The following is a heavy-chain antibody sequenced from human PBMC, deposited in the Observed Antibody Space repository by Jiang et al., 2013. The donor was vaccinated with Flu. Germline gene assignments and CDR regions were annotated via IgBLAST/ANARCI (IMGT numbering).Heavy chain of an antibody. CDR3: ARGSTYYYGSGKIDY. J-gene: IGHJ4*02. CDR2: INHMGST. CDR1: GGSFSGYY. Sequence: LKPSETLSLTCAVYGGSFSGYYWSWIRQPPGKGLEWIGEINHMGSTNXNPSLKSRVTISVDTSKNQFSLKLSSVTAADTAVYYCARGSTYYYGSGKIDYWGQGTLVTVSS. D-gene: IGHD3-10*01. V-gene: IGHV4-34*01.